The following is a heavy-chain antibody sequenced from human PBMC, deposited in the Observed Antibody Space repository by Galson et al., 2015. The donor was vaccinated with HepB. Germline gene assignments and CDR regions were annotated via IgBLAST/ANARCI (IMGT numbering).Heavy chain of an antibody. CDR3: ARPLHLTWYYGVDL. CDR1: GFTFSTYA. J-gene: IGHJ6*02. Sequence: SLRLSCAASGFTFSTYAMYWVRQAPGKGLEWVSCVSTSGGNTYYTDSVKGRFTISRDNSKNTLYLQMSSLRVEDTAVYYCARPLHLTWYYGVDLWGQGTTVTVSS. CDR2: VSTSGGNT. V-gene: IGHV3-23*01.